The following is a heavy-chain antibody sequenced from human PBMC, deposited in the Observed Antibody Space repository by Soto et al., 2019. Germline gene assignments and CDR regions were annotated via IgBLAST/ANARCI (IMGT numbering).Heavy chain of an antibody. Sequence: SVKVSCKASGGTFSSYAISWVRQAPGQGLEWMGGIIPIFGTANYAQKFQGRVTITADKSTSTAHMELSSLRSEDTAVYYCARRGDSSGWYSNWFDPWGQGTMVTVSS. CDR2: IIPIFGTA. J-gene: IGHJ5*02. V-gene: IGHV1-69*06. CDR3: ARRGDSSGWYSNWFDP. D-gene: IGHD6-19*01. CDR1: GGTFSSYA.